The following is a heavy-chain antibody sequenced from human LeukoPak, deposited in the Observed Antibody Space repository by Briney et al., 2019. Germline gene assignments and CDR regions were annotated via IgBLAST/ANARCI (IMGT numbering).Heavy chain of an antibody. CDR2: IYPDDSDT. J-gene: IGHJ4*02. V-gene: IGHV5-51*01. D-gene: IGHD2-15*01. Sequence: GESLKISCKGSGYRFTSYWIAWVRQMPGKGPEWMGIIYPDDSDTRYSPSFQGQVTMSADKSISTAYLQWSSLKASDTAMYYCAGLPYCSGGSCSHFDYWGQGTLVTVSS. CDR3: AGLPYCSGGSCSHFDY. CDR1: GYRFTSYW.